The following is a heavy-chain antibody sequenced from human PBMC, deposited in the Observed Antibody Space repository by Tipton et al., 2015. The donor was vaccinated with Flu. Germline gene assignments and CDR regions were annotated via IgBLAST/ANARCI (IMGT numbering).Heavy chain of an antibody. CDR3: ARRPTYYYDSSGYYYDDAFDI. Sequence: VQLVQSGGGLIQPGGSLRLSCAASGFTVSSNYTSWVRQAPGKGLEWVSVIYSGGSTYYADSVKGRFTISRDNSKNTLYLQMNSLRAEDTAVYYCARRPTYYYDSSGYYYDDAFDIWGQGTMVTVSS. V-gene: IGHV3-53*01. CDR2: IYSGGST. CDR1: GFTVSSNY. D-gene: IGHD3-22*01. J-gene: IGHJ3*02.